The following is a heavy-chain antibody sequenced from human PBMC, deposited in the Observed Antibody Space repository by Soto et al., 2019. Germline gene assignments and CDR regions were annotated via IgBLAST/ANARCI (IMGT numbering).Heavy chain of an antibody. CDR1: GGSIRSSS. J-gene: IGHJ4*02. CDR3: ELFVSGTDS. Sequence: PSETLSLTCTVSGGSIRSSSWCWIRQPAGKGLEWIWRIYTSGSTNYNPSLKSRVTMSVDTYTNQFSLKLRSVTAADTAAYYCELFVSGTDSCGPGTLATVYS. D-gene: IGHD1-1*01. CDR2: IYTSGST. V-gene: IGHV4-4*07.